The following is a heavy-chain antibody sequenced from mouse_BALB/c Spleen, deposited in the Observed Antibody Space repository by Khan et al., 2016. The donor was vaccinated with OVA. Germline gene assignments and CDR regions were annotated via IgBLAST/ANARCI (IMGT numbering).Heavy chain of an antibody. J-gene: IGHJ3*01. CDR3: ARTTMILGFTY. Sequence: EVQLQESGAELVKPGASVKLSCTASAFNIKDTYMHWVKQRPEQGLECIGRIDPANGNTKYDPKFQGKATITADTSSNTAYLHLNSLTSEDIAVYYCARTTMILGFTYWGQGTLVTVSA. V-gene: IGHV14-3*02. CDR2: IDPANGNT. D-gene: IGHD2-4*01. CDR1: AFNIKDTY.